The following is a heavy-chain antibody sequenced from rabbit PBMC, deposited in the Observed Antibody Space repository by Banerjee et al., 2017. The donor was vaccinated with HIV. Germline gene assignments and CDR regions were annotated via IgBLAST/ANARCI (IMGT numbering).Heavy chain of an antibody. CDR3: ARGVAGGNGYNVYYFNL. CDR1: GFDFSSNT. Sequence: QEQLVESGGGLVQPEGSLTLTCTASGFDFSSNTICWVRQAPGKGLEWIGCTYVGSDSTYYASWAEGRFTISKTSSTTVTLQMTSLTAADTATHFCARGVAGGNGYNVYYFNLWGQGTLVTVS. V-gene: IGHV1S45*01. D-gene: IGHD1-1*01. J-gene: IGHJ4*01. CDR2: TYVGSDST.